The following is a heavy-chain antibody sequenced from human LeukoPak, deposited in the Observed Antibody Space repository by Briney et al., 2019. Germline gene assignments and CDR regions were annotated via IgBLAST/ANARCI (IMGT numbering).Heavy chain of an antibody. CDR3: ARDYCSSTSCYATGFDY. J-gene: IGHJ4*02. CDR1: GYTFTGYY. Sequence: ASVKVSCKASGYTFTGYYMHWVRQAPGQGLEWMGWINPNSGGTNYAQKFQGRVTMTRDTSISTAYMELSRLRSDDTAVYCCARDYCSSTSCYATGFDYWGQGTLVTVSS. CDR2: INPNSGGT. D-gene: IGHD2-2*01. V-gene: IGHV1-2*02.